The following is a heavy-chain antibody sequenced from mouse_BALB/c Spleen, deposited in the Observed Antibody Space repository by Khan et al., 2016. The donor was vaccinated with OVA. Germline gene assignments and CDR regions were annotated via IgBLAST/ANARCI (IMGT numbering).Heavy chain of an antibody. CDR3: ANHGSTSAWLTY. D-gene: IGHD1-1*01. Sequence: QVQLQQSGAELAKPGASVKMSCKASGYTFTSYWMHWVKQRPGQGLEWIGYINPSTAYTEYNQRFKDKATLNADQSSSTAYMQLSSLTAEDSAVYYCANHGSTSAWLTYWGQGTLVTVSA. CDR2: INPSTAYT. V-gene: IGHV1-7*01. J-gene: IGHJ3*01. CDR1: GYTFTSYW.